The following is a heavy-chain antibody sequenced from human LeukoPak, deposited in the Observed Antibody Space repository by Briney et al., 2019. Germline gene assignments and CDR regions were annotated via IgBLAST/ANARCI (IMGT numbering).Heavy chain of an antibody. CDR3: AKDRNPYSSFPQRRPF. Sequence: GGSLRLSCAASGFTFSSYAMSWVRQAPGKGLEWVSAISGSGGSTYYADFVKGRFTISRDNSKNTLYLQMNSLRAEDTAVYYCAKDRNPYSSFPQRRPFWGQGTLVTVSS. V-gene: IGHV3-23*01. J-gene: IGHJ4*02. CDR1: GFTFSSYA. D-gene: IGHD6-19*01. CDR2: ISGSGGST.